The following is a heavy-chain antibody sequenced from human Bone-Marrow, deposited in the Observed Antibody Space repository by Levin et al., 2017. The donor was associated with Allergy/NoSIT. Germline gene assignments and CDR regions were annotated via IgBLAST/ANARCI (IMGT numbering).Heavy chain of an antibody. V-gene: IGHV3-23*01. CDR2: MSGSGGRT. D-gene: IGHD1-7*01. CDR3: AREDNWYYDY. CDR1: GFTFSRYA. J-gene: IGHJ4*02. Sequence: GGSLRLSCAASGFTFSRYAMAWVRQAPGQGLEWVSGMSGSGGRTVYADSVKGRFTISRDNSKNIMYLQMNRLRVEDTALYYCAREDNWYYDYWGQGTLVTVSS.